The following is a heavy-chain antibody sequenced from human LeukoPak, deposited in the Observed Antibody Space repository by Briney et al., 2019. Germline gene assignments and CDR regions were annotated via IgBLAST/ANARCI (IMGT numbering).Heavy chain of an antibody. CDR3: AREGYDYDFWSGYYRRFDY. Sequence: SETLSLTCAVYGGSFSGYYWSWIRQPPGKGLEWTGEINHSGSTNYNPSLKSRVTISVDTSKNQFSLKLSSVTAADTAVYYCAREGYDYDFWSGYYRRFDYWGQGTLVTVSS. J-gene: IGHJ4*02. V-gene: IGHV4-34*01. D-gene: IGHD3-3*01. CDR2: INHSGST. CDR1: GGSFSGYY.